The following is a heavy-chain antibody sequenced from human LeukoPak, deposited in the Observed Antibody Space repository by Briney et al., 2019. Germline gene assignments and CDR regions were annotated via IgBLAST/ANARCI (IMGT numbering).Heavy chain of an antibody. CDR3: ARVEGWELLSTHFDY. D-gene: IGHD1-26*01. CDR2: ISGSGGST. V-gene: IGHV3-23*01. J-gene: IGHJ4*02. Sequence: PGGSLRLSCAASGFTFSSYAMSWVRQAPGKGLEWVSAISGSGGSTYYADSVKGRFTISRDNSKNTLYLQMNSLRAEDTAVYYCARVEGWELLSTHFDYWGQGTLVTVSS. CDR1: GFTFSSYA.